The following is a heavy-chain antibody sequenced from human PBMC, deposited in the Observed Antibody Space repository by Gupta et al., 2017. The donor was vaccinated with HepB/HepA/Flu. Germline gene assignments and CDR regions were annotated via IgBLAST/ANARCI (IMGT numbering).Heavy chain of an antibody. Sequence: QVKLVESGGDLVKPGGSLRLSCAASGFSFGDYYMTWIRQAPGKGLEWVAYISSSGDNIHYADSVKGRCTISRDNAKNSLYLQMNSLRAEDTAVYYCARDYYGSGSYGWFDPWGQGTLVTVSS. CDR3: ARDYYGSGSYGWFDP. D-gene: IGHD3-10*01. V-gene: IGHV3-11*01. J-gene: IGHJ5*02. CDR1: GFSFGDYY. CDR2: ISSSGDNI.